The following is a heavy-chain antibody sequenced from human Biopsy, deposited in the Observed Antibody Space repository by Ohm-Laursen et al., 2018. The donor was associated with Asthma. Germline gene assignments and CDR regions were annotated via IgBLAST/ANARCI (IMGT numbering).Heavy chain of an antibody. V-gene: IGHV1-69*01. CDR2: INSVFGTT. D-gene: IGHD2-2*01. Sequence: SSVKVSCKSLGGTFNTYVIGWGRQAPGQGLEWMGGINSVFGTTTYPQKFQDRVTITADDSTSTVYMELSSLRSEDTAVYYCARKAGPCISRTCYSLDFWGQGTLVTVSS. J-gene: IGHJ4*02. CDR3: ARKAGPCISRTCYSLDF. CDR1: GGTFNTYV.